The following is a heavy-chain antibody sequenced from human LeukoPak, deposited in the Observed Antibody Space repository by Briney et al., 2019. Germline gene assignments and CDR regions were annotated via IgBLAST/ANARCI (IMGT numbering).Heavy chain of an antibody. Sequence: GESLKISCKGSGYSLTSYWIGWVRQMPGKGLEWMGIIYPGDSDTRYSPSFQGRVTISADKSISTAYLQWSSLKASDTAMYYCARQETSIWNDGGAFDIWGQGTMVTVSS. J-gene: IGHJ3*02. CDR2: IYPGDSDT. CDR1: GYSLTSYW. D-gene: IGHD1-1*01. V-gene: IGHV5-51*01. CDR3: ARQETSIWNDGGAFDI.